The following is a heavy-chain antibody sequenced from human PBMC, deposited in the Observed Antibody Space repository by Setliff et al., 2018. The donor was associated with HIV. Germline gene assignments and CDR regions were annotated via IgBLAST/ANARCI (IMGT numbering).Heavy chain of an antibody. D-gene: IGHD3-22*01. CDR1: GYTFTSYG. CDR2: ISAYNGNT. J-gene: IGHJ4*02. CDR3: ARLGDYYDSSGYYYGLGDDY. V-gene: IGHV1-18*01. Sequence: ASVKVSCKASGYTFTSYGISWVRQAPGQGLEWMGWISAYNGNTNYAQKLQGRVTMTTDTSTSTAYMELRSLRSDDTAVYYCARLGDYYDSSGYYYGLGDDYWGQGTLVTVSS.